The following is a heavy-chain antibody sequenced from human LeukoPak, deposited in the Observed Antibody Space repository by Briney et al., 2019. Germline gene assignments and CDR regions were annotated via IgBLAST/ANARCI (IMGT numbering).Heavy chain of an antibody. V-gene: IGHV4-59*12. CDR3: ARDLGDGYKN. CDR1: GGSISSYY. J-gene: IGHJ4*02. CDR2: IYYSGST. D-gene: IGHD5-24*01. Sequence: SETLSLTCTVSGGSISSYYWSWIRQPPGKGLEWIGYIYYSGSTYYNPSLKSRVTISVDTSKNQFSLKLSSVTAADTAVYYCARDLGDGYKNWGQGTLVTVSS.